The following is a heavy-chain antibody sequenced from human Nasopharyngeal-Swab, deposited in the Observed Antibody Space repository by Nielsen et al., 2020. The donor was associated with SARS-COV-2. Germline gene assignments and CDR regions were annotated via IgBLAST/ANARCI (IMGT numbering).Heavy chain of an antibody. CDR3: ARGQGSWTRNAFDI. D-gene: IGHD3/OR15-3a*01. Sequence: ASVKVSCKASGYTFISFGINWVRQAPGQGLEWMGWISPYNSNTNYAQKLQGRVTMTIDSSTYTSYMELRSLRSDDTAVYYCARGQGSWTRNAFDIWGQGTMVTVSS. V-gene: IGHV1-18*01. J-gene: IGHJ3*02. CDR2: ISPYNSNT. CDR1: GYTFISFG.